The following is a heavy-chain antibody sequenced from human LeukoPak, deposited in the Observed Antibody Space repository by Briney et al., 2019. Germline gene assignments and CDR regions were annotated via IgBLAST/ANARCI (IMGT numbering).Heavy chain of an antibody. Sequence: PSETLSLTCTVSGGSISSSSYYWGWIRQPPGKGLEWIGSIYYSGSTYYNPSLKSRVTISVDTSTNQCSLKLSSVTAADTAVYYCARAYHDCYNSSGTLPFDIWGQGTMVTVSS. CDR1: GGSISSSSYY. D-gene: IGHD3-22*01. CDR3: ARAYHDCYNSSGTLPFDI. CDR2: IYYSGST. J-gene: IGHJ3*02. V-gene: IGHV4-39*07.